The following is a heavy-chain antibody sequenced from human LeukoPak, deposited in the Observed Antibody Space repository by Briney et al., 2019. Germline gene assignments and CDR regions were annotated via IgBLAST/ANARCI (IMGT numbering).Heavy chain of an antibody. D-gene: IGHD2-2*02. CDR2: INHSGST. CDR1: GGSFSGYY. V-gene: IGHV4-34*01. J-gene: IGHJ6*02. CDR3: ARGVSLYCSSTSCYKRDYYYYGMDV. Sequence: SETLSLTCAVYGGSFSGYYWSWLRQPPGKGLEWIGEINHSGSTNYNPSLKSRVTISVDTSKNQFSLKLSSVTAADTAVYYCARGVSLYCSSTSCYKRDYYYYGMDVWGQGTTVTVSS.